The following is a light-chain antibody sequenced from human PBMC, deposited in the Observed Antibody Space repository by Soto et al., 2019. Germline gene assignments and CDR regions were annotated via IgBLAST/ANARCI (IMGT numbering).Light chain of an antibody. CDR1: TNDIGVYDF. J-gene: IGLJ1*01. Sequence: QSVLTQPPSASGSPGQSVTISCTGTTNDIGVYDFVSWYQHHPGKAPRLIIYEVVQRPSGVPDRFSGSKSGNTASLTVSGLQAADEAEYFCKSYAGSNTYVFGSGTKLTVL. V-gene: IGLV2-8*01. CDR3: KSYAGSNTYV. CDR2: EVV.